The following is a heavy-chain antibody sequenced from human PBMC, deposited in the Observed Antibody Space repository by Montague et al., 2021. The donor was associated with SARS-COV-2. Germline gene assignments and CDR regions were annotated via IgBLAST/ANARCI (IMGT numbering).Heavy chain of an antibody. Sequence: SETLSLTCTVSGGSISSSSYYWGWIRQPPGKGLEWIGYIYYSGSTXYKPSLKSRVTISVDTSKNQFSLKLSSVTAADTAVYYCAGEIVVVTQTYHYGMDVWGQGTTVTVSS. CDR3: AGEIVVVTQTYHYGMDV. D-gene: IGHD3-22*01. CDR2: IYYSGST. V-gene: IGHV4-39*07. CDR1: GGSISSSSYY. J-gene: IGHJ6*02.